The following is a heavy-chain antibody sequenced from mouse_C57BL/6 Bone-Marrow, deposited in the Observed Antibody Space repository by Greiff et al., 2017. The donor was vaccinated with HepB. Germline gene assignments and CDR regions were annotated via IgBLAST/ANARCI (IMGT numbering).Heavy chain of an antibody. D-gene: IGHD4-1*02. CDR3: THNCDHLYYYAMDY. J-gene: IGHJ4*01. CDR1: GFTFSSYA. CDR2: ISSGCDYI. V-gene: IGHV5-9-1*02. Sequence: EVQRVESGEGLVKPGGSLKLSCAASGFTFSSYAMSWVRQTPEKRLEWVAYISSGCDYIYYADTVKGRFTISRDNARNTPYLQMSRLQSEDAAVYYCTHNCDHLYYYAMDYGGQGTSVTVSS.